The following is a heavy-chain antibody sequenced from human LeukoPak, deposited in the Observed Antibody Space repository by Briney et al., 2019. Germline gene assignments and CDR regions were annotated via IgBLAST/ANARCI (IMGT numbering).Heavy chain of an antibody. V-gene: IGHV4-59*01. D-gene: IGHD4-17*01. CDR2: FYYSGST. Sequence: SETLSLTCTVSGGSISSYYWSWIRQPPGKGLEWIGYFYYSGSTNYSPSLKSRVTISVDTSKNQFSLKLSSVTAADTAVYYCARGHGDPLFDYWGQGTLVTVSS. CDR3: ARGHGDPLFDY. CDR1: GGSISSYY. J-gene: IGHJ4*02.